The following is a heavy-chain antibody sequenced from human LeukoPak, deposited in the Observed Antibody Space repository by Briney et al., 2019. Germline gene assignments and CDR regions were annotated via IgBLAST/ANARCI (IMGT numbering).Heavy chain of an antibody. J-gene: IGHJ6*02. CDR3: ASLQYCSGGSCYYYYYGMDV. CDR2: IKEDGSEK. CDR1: GFTFSSYW. V-gene: IGHV3-7*01. Sequence: GGSLRLSCAASGFTFSSYWMSWVRQAPGKGLEWVADIKEDGSEKYYVDSVKGRFTISRDNAKNSLYLQMNSLRAEDTAVYYCASLQYCSGGSCYYYYYGMDVWGQGTTVTVSS. D-gene: IGHD2-15*01.